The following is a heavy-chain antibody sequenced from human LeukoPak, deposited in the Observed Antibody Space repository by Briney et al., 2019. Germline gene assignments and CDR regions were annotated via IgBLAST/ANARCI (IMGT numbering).Heavy chain of an antibody. Sequence: SETLSLTCTVSGGSISSSTYNWDWIRQPPGKGLEWIGSMYYSGRNNYNPSLKSRVTISVDTSKNQFSLKLSSVTAADTAVYYCASILTAYYYFDYWGQGTLVTVSS. CDR2: MYYSGRN. CDR3: ASILTAYYYFDY. D-gene: IGHD3-9*01. CDR1: GGSISSSTYN. J-gene: IGHJ4*02. V-gene: IGHV4-39*01.